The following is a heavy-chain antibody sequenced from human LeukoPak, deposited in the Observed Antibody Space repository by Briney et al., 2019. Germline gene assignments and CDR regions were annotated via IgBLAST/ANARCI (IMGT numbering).Heavy chain of an antibody. J-gene: IGHJ3*01. V-gene: IGHV3-7*05. CDR1: GFTFISYW. Sequence: PGGSLRLSCAASGFTFISYWMSWVRQAPGKGLEWVATITQDGSQKYYVDSVKGRFTISRDNTKKSLYLQMKSLRADDTAVYFCARAIGQTTMTTVDAFDVWGQGTMVTVSS. CDR2: ITQDGSQK. D-gene: IGHD4-17*01. CDR3: ARAIGQTTMTTVDAFDV.